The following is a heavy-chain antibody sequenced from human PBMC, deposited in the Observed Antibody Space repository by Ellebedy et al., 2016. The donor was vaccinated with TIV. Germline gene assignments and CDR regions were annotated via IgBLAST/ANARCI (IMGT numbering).Heavy chain of an antibody. CDR2: IKQDGGEK. D-gene: IGHD1-26*01. J-gene: IGHJ4*02. CDR3: ARDLVGASHS. Sequence: GGSLRLXCAASGFTFSSYWMSWLRQAPGKGLEWVANIKQDGGEKYFLDSVQGRFTISRDNARNSLYLQMNSLRVEDTAVYFCARDLVGASHSWGQGTLVTVSS. V-gene: IGHV3-7*01. CDR1: GFTFSSYW.